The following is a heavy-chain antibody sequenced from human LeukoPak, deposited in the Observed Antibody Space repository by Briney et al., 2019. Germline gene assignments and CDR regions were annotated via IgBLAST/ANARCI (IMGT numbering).Heavy chain of an antibody. Sequence: SETLSLTCTVSGGSISNYYWSWIRQPPGKGLEWIGYIYYSGNTNYNPSLKSRVTISVDTSKNQFSLKMNSVTAADTAVYYCARVRYCSTNRCYDREFDSWGQGTLVSVSS. CDR1: GGSISNYY. CDR2: IYYSGNT. D-gene: IGHD2-2*01. J-gene: IGHJ4*02. CDR3: ARVRYCSTNRCYDREFDS. V-gene: IGHV4-59*01.